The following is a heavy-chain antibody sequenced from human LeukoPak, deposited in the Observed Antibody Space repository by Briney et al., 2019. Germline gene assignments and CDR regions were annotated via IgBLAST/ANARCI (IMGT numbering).Heavy chain of an antibody. D-gene: IGHD1-26*01. J-gene: IGHJ4*02. V-gene: IGHV1-46*01. CDR2: INPSGGST. Sequence: GASVKVSCKASGYTFTSYGISWVRQAPGQGLEWMGIINPSGGSTSYAQKFQGRVTMTRDMSTSTVYMELSSLRSEDTAVYYCARSGALIWGQGTLVTVSS. CDR3: ARSGALI. CDR1: GYTFTSYG.